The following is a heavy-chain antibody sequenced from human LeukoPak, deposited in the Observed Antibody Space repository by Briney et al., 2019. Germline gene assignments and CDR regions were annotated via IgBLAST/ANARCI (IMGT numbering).Heavy chain of an antibody. V-gene: IGHV1-46*01. CDR1: GYTFTSYY. CDR2: INPSGGST. Sequence: ASVKVSCMASGYTFTSYYMHWVGQAPGQGLVWMRIINPSGGSTSYAQKVQGRVTMTRDTSTSTVYMELSSLTSEDTAVYDCARAQGGADYYYYGMDVWGQGTTVTVSS. D-gene: IGHD1-26*01. J-gene: IGHJ6*02. CDR3: ARAQGGADYYYYGMDV.